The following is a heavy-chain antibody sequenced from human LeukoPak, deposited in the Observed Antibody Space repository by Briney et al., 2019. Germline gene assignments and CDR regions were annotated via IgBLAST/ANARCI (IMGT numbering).Heavy chain of an antibody. V-gene: IGHV4-34*01. CDR2: INHSGST. J-gene: IGHJ4*02. Sequence: PSGTLSLTCAVYGGSFSGYYWSWIRQPPGKGLEWIGEINHSGSTNYNPSLKSRVTISVDTSKNQFSLKLSSVTAADTAVYYCARVLVQGNGYSGYDEPFDYWGQGTLVTVSS. CDR1: GGSFSGYY. D-gene: IGHD5-12*01. CDR3: ARVLVQGNGYSGYDEPFDY.